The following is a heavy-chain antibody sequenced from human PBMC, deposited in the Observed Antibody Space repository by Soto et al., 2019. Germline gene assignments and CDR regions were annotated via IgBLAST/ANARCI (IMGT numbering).Heavy chain of an antibody. D-gene: IGHD2-21*02. CDR2: NYYSGTT. CDR1: GGSISIYY. Sequence: LSEPLSLTCTVSGGSISIYYWFWIRQPPGKRLEWLGDNYYSGTTNYNPTLKSRVTISVATSKNQVSLKMTSVTASDTAVCYCAGMHIVEVTEALDPRGERTMFTV. V-gene: IGHV4-59*01. CDR3: AGMHIVEVTEALDP. J-gene: IGHJ3*01.